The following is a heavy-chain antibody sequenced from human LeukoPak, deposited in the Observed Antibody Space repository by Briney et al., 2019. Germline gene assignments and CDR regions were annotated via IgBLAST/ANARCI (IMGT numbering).Heavy chain of an antibody. J-gene: IGHJ6*02. CDR2: IYDSGST. CDR1: GGSMTNLY. D-gene: IGHD2/OR15-2a*01. V-gene: IGHV4-59*01. Sequence: SETLSPTCSVSGGSMTNLYWTWIRQPPGKGLEWIGDIYDSGSTRYNTSLESRVTISVDTSKNQFSLKLSSVTAADTAVYYCAKGGSTNFYYGDVWGQGTTVTVSS. CDR3: AKGGSTNFYYGDV.